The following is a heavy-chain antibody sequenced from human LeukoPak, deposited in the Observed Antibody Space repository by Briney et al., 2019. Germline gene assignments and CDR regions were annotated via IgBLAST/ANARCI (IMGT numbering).Heavy chain of an antibody. CDR3: ARRDDHNGRDY. V-gene: IGHV3-53*01. D-gene: IGHD5-24*01. CDR2: IYSGGST. CDR1: GFTVSNNY. J-gene: IGHJ4*02. Sequence: GSLRLSCVVSGFTVSNNYMSWVRQAPREGLEWVSLIYSGGSTYYADSVKGRFTISRDNSKNTVYLQMNSLRAEDTAMYYCARRDDHNGRDYWGQGTLVTVSS.